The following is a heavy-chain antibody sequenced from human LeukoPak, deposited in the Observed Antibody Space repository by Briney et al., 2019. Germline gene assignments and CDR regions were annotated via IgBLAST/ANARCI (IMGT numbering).Heavy chain of an antibody. D-gene: IGHD2-21*02. V-gene: IGHV4-34*01. CDR3: ARALYCGGDCYSGFDY. CDR1: GGSFSGYY. Sequence: SETLSLTCAVYGGSFSGYYWSWIRQPPGKGPEWIGEINHSGSTNYNPSLKSRVTISVDTSKNQFSLKLSSVTAADTAVCYCARALYCGGDCYSGFDYWGQGTLVTVSS. CDR2: INHSGST. J-gene: IGHJ4*02.